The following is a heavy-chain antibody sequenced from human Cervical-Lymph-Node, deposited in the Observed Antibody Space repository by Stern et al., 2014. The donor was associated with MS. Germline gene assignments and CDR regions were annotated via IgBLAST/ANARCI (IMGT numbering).Heavy chain of an antibody. D-gene: IGHD3-16*01. CDR3: AREGGDFGKLIFALDL. J-gene: IGHJ3*01. CDR2: IMPLFGVP. V-gene: IGHV1-69*04. CDR1: GGTFGNHG. Sequence: QVQLMQSGPEVKKSGSSVKVSCTASGGTFGNHGISWVRQVPGQGLEWMGSIMPLFGVPNTAQKFQGRVTFTADKSTNIAYMELSSLRSEDTALYFCAREGGDFGKLIFALDLWGQGTLVTVSA.